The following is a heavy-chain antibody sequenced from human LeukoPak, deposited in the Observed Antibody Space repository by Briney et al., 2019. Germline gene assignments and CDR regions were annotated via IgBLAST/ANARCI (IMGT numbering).Heavy chain of an antibody. Sequence: GGSLRLSCAASGFIFDDYAMHWVRQAPGKGLEFVSGISWNSGSIGYADSVKGRFTISRDNAKNSLYLQMNSLRAEDMALYYCAKDLYSSSWGGFDYWGQGTLVTVSS. CDR3: AKDLYSSSWGGFDY. V-gene: IGHV3-9*03. J-gene: IGHJ4*02. CDR1: GFIFDDYA. CDR2: ISWNSGSI. D-gene: IGHD6-13*01.